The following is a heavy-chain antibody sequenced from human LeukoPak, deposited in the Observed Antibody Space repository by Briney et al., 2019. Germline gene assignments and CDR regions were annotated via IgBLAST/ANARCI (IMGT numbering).Heavy chain of an antibody. V-gene: IGHV4-59*01. CDR1: GGSTSRYN. CDR2: IYYSGGT. Sequence: PLESLSLSPALSGGSTSRYNWSWVRDPPGKGLEWIGYIYYSGGTTYNTSLTSRVTTSLDTSMKQFSLKLRSVAAAPTTGYYIARSYYYGSGSLSHGMDVWGEGTTLTVSS. D-gene: IGHD3-10*01. CDR3: ARSYYYGSGSLSHGMDV. J-gene: IGHJ6*04.